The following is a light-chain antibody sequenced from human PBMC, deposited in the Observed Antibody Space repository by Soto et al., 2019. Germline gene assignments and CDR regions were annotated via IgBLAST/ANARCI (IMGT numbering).Light chain of an antibody. V-gene: IGKV1-33*01. J-gene: IGKJ5*01. CDR3: QQYENLPIT. Sequence: IPMTQSPSSLSASVGDRVTITCQASQDIGNYLNWYQQKPGKAPKLLIFDASNLESGVPSMFSRSGSRTDFTFTISILQPEDIATYYCQQYENLPITFGQGTRLEIK. CDR1: QDIGNY. CDR2: DAS.